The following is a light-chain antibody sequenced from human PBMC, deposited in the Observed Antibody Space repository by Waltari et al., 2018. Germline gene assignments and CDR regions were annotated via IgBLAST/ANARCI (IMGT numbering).Light chain of an antibody. CDR2: DVT. CDR1: SSYIGTYNY. J-gene: IGLJ1*01. V-gene: IGLV2-23*02. Sequence: QSALTQPASVSGSPGQSITLSCTGTSSYIGTYNYVPWYQHLPSKVPKVIISDVTKRPSGVSNRFSGSKSGNTASLTSSGLQADDEAEYYCCSDAGSGTYVFGTGTKLTVV. CDR3: CSDAGSGTYV.